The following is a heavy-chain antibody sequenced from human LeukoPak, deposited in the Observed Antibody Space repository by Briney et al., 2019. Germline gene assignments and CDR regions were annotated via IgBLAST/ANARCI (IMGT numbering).Heavy chain of an antibody. Sequence: GESLKISCKGSGYIFTSYWIGWVRQLPGKGLEWMGIIYPGDSDTRYSPSFQGQVTISADKSISTAYLQWSSLKASDTAMYYCASQLSDDAFDIWGQGTMVTVSS. CDR1: GYIFTSYW. J-gene: IGHJ3*02. CDR2: IYPGDSDT. D-gene: IGHD2-15*01. CDR3: ASQLSDDAFDI. V-gene: IGHV5-51*01.